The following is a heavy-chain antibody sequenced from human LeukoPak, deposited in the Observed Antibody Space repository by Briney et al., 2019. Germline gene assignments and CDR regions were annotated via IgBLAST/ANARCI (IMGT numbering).Heavy chain of an antibody. CDR1: GFTFDDYG. J-gene: IGHJ4*02. V-gene: IGHV3-20*04. D-gene: IGHD6-19*01. Sequence: PGGSLRLSCAASGFTFDDYGMSWVRQGPGKGLEWVSSINWNGGNTGYADSVKGRFTISRDNAKNSLYLQMNSLRAEDTAVYYCAKDPASSGRRGVDYWGQGTLVTVSS. CDR2: INWNGGNT. CDR3: AKDPASSGRRGVDY.